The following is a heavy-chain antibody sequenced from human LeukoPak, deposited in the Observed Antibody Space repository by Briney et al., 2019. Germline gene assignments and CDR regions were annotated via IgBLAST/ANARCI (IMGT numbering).Heavy chain of an antibody. D-gene: IGHD5-12*01. CDR3: AREHIVTTFSFDY. CDR1: GFTFSSYA. J-gene: IGHJ4*02. Sequence: GGSLRLSCAASGFTFSSYAMHWVRQAPGKGLEWVAVISYDGRNKYYADSVKGRFTISRDNSKNTLYLQMNSLRAEDTAVYYCAREHIVTTFSFDYWGQRTLVTVSS. CDR2: ISYDGRNK. V-gene: IGHV3-30*04.